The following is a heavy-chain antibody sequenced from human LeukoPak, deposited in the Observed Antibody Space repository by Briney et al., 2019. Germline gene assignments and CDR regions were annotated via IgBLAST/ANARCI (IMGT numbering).Heavy chain of an antibody. J-gene: IGHJ3*02. CDR3: ARERGTFDI. CDR2: IYSGGST. D-gene: IGHD6-13*01. V-gene: IGHV3-53*01. Sequence: TGGSLRLSCAASGFTFSSYSMNWVRQAPGKGLEWVSIIYSGGSTYYADSVKGRFTISRDNSKNTLYLQMNSLRAEDTAVYYCARERGTFDIWGQGTLVTVSS. CDR1: GFTFSSYS.